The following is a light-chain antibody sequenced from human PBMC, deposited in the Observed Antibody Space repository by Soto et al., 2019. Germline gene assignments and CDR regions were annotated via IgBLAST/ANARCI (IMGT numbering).Light chain of an antibody. V-gene: IGKV3-20*01. Sequence: EVVLTQSPGTLSLSPGERATLSCRASQSVSNTYVAWYQHIPGQTPRLLIYGASNRATGIPDRFSGSGSGTDFTLTIRRLEPEAFAVYYCQQHDNSPWMFGQGTKVDIK. CDR3: QQHDNSPWM. CDR1: QSVSNTY. J-gene: IGKJ1*01. CDR2: GAS.